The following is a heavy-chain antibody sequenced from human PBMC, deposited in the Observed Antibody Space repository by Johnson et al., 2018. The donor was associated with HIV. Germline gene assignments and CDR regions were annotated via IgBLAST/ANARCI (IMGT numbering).Heavy chain of an antibody. J-gene: IGHJ3*02. CDR3: AKGLAVSPWADAFDI. CDR2: IRYDGSNK. V-gene: IGHV3-30*02. D-gene: IGHD6-19*01. CDR1: GFTFSSYG. Sequence: QVQLVESGGGVVQPGGSLRLSCAASGFTFSSYGMHWVRQAPGKGLEWVAFIRYDGSNKYYADSVKGRFTISSDNSTNTLYRQMNSLRAEDTAVYYCAKGLAVSPWADAFDIWGQGTMVTVSS.